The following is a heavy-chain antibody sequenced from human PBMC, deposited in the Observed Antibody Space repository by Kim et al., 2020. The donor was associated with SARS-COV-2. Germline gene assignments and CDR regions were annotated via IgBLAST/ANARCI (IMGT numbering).Heavy chain of an antibody. J-gene: IGHJ6*02. CDR2: ISWNSGSI. Sequence: GGSLRLSCAASGFTFDDYAMHWVRQAPGKGLEWVSGISWNSGSIGYADSVKGRFTISRDNAKNSLYLQMNSLRAEDTALYYCAKDIERSDWLSTEYYYYGMDVWGQGTTVTVSS. V-gene: IGHV3-9*01. CDR3: AKDIERSDWLSTEYYYYGMDV. CDR1: GFTFDDYA. D-gene: IGHD3-9*01.